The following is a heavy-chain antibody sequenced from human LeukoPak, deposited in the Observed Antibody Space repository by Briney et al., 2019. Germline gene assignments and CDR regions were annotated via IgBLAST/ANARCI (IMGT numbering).Heavy chain of an antibody. V-gene: IGHV1-18*01. CDR3: ARADQYSSSSAFDY. J-gene: IGHJ4*02. D-gene: IGHD6-6*01. CDR2: ISAYNGNT. Sequence: ASVKVSCKASGYTFTSYGISWVRQAPGQGLEWMGWISAYNGNTNYAQKLQGRVTMTTDTSTSTAYMELRSLRSDDTAVYYCARADQYSSSSAFDYWGQGTLVTVSS. CDR1: GYTFTSYG.